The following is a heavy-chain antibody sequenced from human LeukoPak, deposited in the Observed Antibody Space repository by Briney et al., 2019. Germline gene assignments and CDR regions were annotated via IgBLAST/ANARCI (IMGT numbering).Heavy chain of an antibody. D-gene: IGHD7-27*01. V-gene: IGHV1-8*01. CDR1: GYTFTSYD. J-gene: IGHJ6*02. CDR2: MNPNSGNT. Sequence: GASVKVSCKASGYTFTSYDINWVRQATGQGLEWMGWMNPNSGNTGYAQKFQGRVTMTRNTSISTAYMELSSLRSEDTAVYYCARDVNWGIYYYYGMDVWAKGPRSPSP. CDR3: ARDVNWGIYYYYGMDV.